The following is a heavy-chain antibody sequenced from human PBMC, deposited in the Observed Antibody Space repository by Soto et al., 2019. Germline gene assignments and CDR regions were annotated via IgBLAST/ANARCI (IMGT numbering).Heavy chain of an antibody. CDR2: ISGSGGTT. Sequence: QPGGSLRLSCAASGFTFSSYAMSWVRQAPGKGLEWVSSISGSGGTTYYADSVKGRFTISRDNSENTLYLQMNSLRAEDTAVYYCAKAYLFWEPGDYWGQGTLVTVSS. J-gene: IGHJ4*02. D-gene: IGHD1-26*01. CDR3: AKAYLFWEPGDY. CDR1: GFTFSSYA. V-gene: IGHV3-23*01.